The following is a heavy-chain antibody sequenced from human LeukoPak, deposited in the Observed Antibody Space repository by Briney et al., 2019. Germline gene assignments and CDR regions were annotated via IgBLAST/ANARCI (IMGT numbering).Heavy chain of an antibody. V-gene: IGHV3-23*01. CDR1: GFTFSSYA. CDR3: AKDVEGTSSGWYDGDYFDY. Sequence: GGSLRLSCAASGFTFSSYAMHWVRQAPGKGLEWVSAISGSGGSTYYADSVKGRFTISRDNSKNTLYLQMNSLRAEDTAVYYCAKDVEGTSSGWYDGDYFDYWGQGTLVTVSS. CDR2: ISGSGGST. J-gene: IGHJ4*02. D-gene: IGHD6-19*01.